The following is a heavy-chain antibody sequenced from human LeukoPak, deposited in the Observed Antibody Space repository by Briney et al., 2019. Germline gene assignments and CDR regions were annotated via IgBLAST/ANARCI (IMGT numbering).Heavy chain of an antibody. CDR3: ASLSGATLGWFDP. D-gene: IGHD1-26*01. Sequence: ASVKVSCKASGGTFSSYAISWVRQAPGQGLEWMGGIIPIFGTANYAQKFKGRVTITADESTSTAYMELSSLRSEDTAVYYCASLSGATLGWFDPWGQGTLVTVSS. J-gene: IGHJ5*02. CDR2: IIPIFGTA. V-gene: IGHV1-69*01. CDR1: GGTFSSYA.